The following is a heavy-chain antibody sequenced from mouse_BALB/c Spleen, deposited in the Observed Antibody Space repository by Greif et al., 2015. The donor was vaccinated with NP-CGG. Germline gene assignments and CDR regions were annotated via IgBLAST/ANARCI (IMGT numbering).Heavy chain of an antibody. CDR3: ASGLRFAY. CDR1: GFSLTSYG. CDR2: IWSGGST. Sequence: VQLQQSGPGLVQPSQSLSITCTVSGFSLTSYGVHWVRQSPGKGLEWLGVIWSGGSTDYNAAFISRLSISKDNSKSQVFFKMNSLQANDTAIYYCASGLRFAYWGQGTLVTVSA. V-gene: IGHV2-2*02. J-gene: IGHJ3*01. D-gene: IGHD3-1*01.